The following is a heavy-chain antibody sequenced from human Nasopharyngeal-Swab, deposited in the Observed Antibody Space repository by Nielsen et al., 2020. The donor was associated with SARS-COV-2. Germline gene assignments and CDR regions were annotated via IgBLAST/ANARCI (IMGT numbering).Heavy chain of an antibody. D-gene: IGHD5-12*01. Sequence: GESLKISCAASGFTFSSYAMHWVRQAPGKGLEWVAVISYDGSNKYYADSVKGRFTISRDNSKNTLYLQMNSLRAEDTAVYYCARVVATKGADYWGQGTLVTVSS. CDR1: GFTFSSYA. J-gene: IGHJ4*02. V-gene: IGHV3-30*04. CDR2: ISYDGSNK. CDR3: ARVVATKGADY.